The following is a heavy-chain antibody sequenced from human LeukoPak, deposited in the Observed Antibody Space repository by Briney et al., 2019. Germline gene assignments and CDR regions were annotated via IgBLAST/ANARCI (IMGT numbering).Heavy chain of an antibody. Sequence: SVKVSCKASGGTFSSYAISWVRQAPGQGLEWMGGIIPIFGTANYAQKFQGRVTITADESTSTAYMELSSLRSEDTAVYYCAREGLLDIVATKGMDVWGQGTTVTVSS. CDR2: IIPIFGTA. D-gene: IGHD5-12*01. J-gene: IGHJ6*02. V-gene: IGHV1-69*13. CDR1: GGTFSSYA. CDR3: AREGLLDIVATKGMDV.